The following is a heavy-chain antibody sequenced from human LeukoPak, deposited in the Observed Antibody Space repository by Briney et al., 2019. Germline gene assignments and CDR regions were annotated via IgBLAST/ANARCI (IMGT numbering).Heavy chain of an antibody. Sequence: RASVKVSCKASGYTFTSYGISWVRQAPGQGLEWMGWISAYNGNTNYAQKLQGRITMTTDTSTSTAYMELRSLRSDDTAVYYCARIVFLTGYYNRGYYFAYWGQGTLVTVSS. CDR1: GYTFTSYG. D-gene: IGHD3-9*01. CDR2: ISAYNGNT. J-gene: IGHJ4*02. CDR3: ARIVFLTGYYNRGYYFAY. V-gene: IGHV1-18*01.